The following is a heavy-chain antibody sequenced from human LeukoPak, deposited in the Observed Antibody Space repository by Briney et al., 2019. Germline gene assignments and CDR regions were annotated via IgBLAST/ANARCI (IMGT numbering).Heavy chain of an antibody. CDR3: AKGPVSAIVGATTLDY. V-gene: IGHV4-59*01. Sequence: PSETLSLTCTVSGGSITGYYWSWIRQPPGQGLEWIGYIYYSGSTNYTPSLKSRVTISVDTSKNQFSLILNSVTAADTAVYYCAKGPVSAIVGATTLDYWGQGTLVTVSS. D-gene: IGHD1-26*01. CDR2: IYYSGST. CDR1: GGSITGYY. J-gene: IGHJ4*02.